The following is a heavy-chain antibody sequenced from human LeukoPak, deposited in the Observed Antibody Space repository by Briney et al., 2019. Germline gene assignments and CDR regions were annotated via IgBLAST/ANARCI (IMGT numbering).Heavy chain of an antibody. CDR1: AFTFSTCA. CDR2: ISGSGGST. J-gene: IGHJ4*02. D-gene: IGHD2-2*01. CDR3: AKAHCSPTSCSRIDY. Sequence: QPGGSLRLSCAASAFTFSTCAMGRVRQAPGKGLGWVSAISGSGGSTFYADSVKGRFTISRDNAKNKVYLQMSGLRAEDTALYYCAKAHCSPTSCSRIDYWGQGTLVTVSS. V-gene: IGHV3-23*01.